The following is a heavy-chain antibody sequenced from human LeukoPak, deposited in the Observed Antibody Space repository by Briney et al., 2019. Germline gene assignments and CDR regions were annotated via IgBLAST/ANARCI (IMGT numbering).Heavy chain of an antibody. CDR3: ARNRGQYYYDSSGYAYYYYMDV. CDR1: GYTFTGYY. CDR2: MNPNSGNT. V-gene: IGHV1-8*03. D-gene: IGHD3-22*01. J-gene: IGHJ6*03. Sequence: ASVKVSCKASGYTFTGYYMHWVRQAPGQGLEWMGWMNPNSGNTGYAQKFQGRVTITRNTSISTAYMELSSLRSEDTAVYYCARNRGQYYYDSSGYAYYYYMDVWGKGTTVTVSS.